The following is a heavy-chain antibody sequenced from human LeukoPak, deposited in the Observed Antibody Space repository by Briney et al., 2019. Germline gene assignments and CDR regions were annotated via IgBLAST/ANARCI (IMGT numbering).Heavy chain of an antibody. Sequence: ASVKVSCKASGYTFTRYAMNWPRQAPGQGLEWMGWTNPNTGNPTYAQAFTGRFVFSLDTSVSTAYLQISSLNTEDTAVHYCAIDQPVAGVSNFDSWGQGTLVTVSS. V-gene: IGHV7-4-1*02. CDR1: GYTFTRYA. CDR3: AIDQPVAGVSNFDS. D-gene: IGHD6-19*01. J-gene: IGHJ4*02. CDR2: TNPNTGNP.